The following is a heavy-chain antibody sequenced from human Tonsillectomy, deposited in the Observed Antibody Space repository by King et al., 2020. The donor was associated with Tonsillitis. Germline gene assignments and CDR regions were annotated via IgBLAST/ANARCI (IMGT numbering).Heavy chain of an antibody. Sequence: VQLVESGGGVVQPGTSLRLSCAASGFTFSSYSMHWVRQAPDKGLEWVAVIWYDGSKKYYGDFVKGRFTISRDNSKNTLFLQMKSLRGEDTAVYNCAKDESWWLPSQNWFDPWGQGTPVTVSS. D-gene: IGHD2-15*01. CDR1: GFTFSSYS. J-gene: IGHJ5*02. CDR3: AKDESWWLPSQNWFDP. CDR2: IWYDGSKK. V-gene: IGHV3-33*03.